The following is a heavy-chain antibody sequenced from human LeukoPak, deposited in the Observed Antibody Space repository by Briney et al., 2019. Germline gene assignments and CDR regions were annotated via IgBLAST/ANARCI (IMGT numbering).Heavy chain of an antibody. V-gene: IGHV4-59*01. CDR3: ARGGDIVATIAGGLDY. CDR2: IYNSGST. CDR1: GGSISSYY. Sequence: TSETLSLTCTVSGGSISSYYWNWIRQPPGKGLEWIGYIYNSGSTNYNPSLKSRVTISVDTSKNQFSLKLSSVTAADTAVYYCARGGDIVATIAGGLDYWGQGTLVTVSS. J-gene: IGHJ4*02. D-gene: IGHD5-12*01.